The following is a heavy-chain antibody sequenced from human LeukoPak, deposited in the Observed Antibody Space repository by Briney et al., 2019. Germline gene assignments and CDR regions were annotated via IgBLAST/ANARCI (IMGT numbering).Heavy chain of an antibody. Sequence: PGGSLRLSCQASGFTFYMYAMGWVRQAPGKGREWVASMCGTAGCTFYPDSVKGRFTISRDNSKNILYLQMNSLRAEDTAIYYCAKARPNFYENSGHYYRRDGDSWGQGTLVTVSS. J-gene: IGHJ5*01. CDR3: AKARPNFYENSGHYYRRDGDS. D-gene: IGHD3-22*01. CDR1: GFTFYMYA. V-gene: IGHV3-23*01. CDR2: MCGTAGCT.